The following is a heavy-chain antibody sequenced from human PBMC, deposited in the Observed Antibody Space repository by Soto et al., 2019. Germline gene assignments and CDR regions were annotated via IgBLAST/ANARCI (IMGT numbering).Heavy chain of an antibody. CDR3: ARVPYYDILTGYYRPSADYYMDV. CDR2: IYSGGST. V-gene: IGHV3-66*01. D-gene: IGHD3-9*01. CDR1: GFTVSSNY. Sequence: GGSLRLSCAASGFTVSSNYMSWVRQAPGKGLEWVSVIYSGGSTYYADSVKGRFTISRDNSKNTLYLQMNSLRAEDTAVYYCARVPYYDILTGYYRPSADYYMDVWGKGTTVTVSS. J-gene: IGHJ6*03.